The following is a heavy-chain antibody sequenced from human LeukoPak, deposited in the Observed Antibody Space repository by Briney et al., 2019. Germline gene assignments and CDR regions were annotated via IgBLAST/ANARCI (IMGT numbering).Heavy chain of an antibody. D-gene: IGHD5-18*01. Sequence: GSLRLSCAASGFSVISNYMSWVRQAPGKGLEWVAVIYTGGNTYYTDAVKGRFTISRDDSKNMVYLQMNSLGAEDTGVYYCARDWGGYSYRATLLGHWGQGALVTVSS. J-gene: IGHJ4*02. V-gene: IGHV3-66*02. CDR3: ARDWGGYSYRATLLGH. CDR1: GFSVISNY. CDR2: IYTGGNT.